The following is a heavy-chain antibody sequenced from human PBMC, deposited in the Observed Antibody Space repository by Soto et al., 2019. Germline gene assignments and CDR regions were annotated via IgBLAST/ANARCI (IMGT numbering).Heavy chain of an antibody. CDR3: ARERGTNSMDV. Sequence: VGSLRLSCAASGFTFSSYWMTWVRQAPGKGLEWVANIRQDGSEGSYVDSVKGRFTISRDNAKVSLFLQMTSLRADDTAVYYCARERGTNSMDVWGQGTTVTV. CDR1: GFTFSSYW. CDR2: IRQDGSEG. J-gene: IGHJ6*02. D-gene: IGHD1-1*01. V-gene: IGHV3-7*03.